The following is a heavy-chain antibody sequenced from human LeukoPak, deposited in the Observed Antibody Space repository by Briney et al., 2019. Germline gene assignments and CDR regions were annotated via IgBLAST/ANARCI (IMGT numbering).Heavy chain of an antibody. CDR1: GFTFSTYA. D-gene: IGHD2-15*01. V-gene: IGHV3-64*01. J-gene: IGHJ4*02. Sequence: GSLRLSCAASGFTFSTYAMHWVRQGPGEGLEYVSAISTNGDGTYYASSVTGRFTISRDNSKNTLYLQMGSLRAEDTAVYYCARYSGSCYNSWGQGTLVTVSS. CDR3: ARYSGSCYNS. CDR2: ISTNGDGT.